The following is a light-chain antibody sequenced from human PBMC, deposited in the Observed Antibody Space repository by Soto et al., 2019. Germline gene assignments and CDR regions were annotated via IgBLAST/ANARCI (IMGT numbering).Light chain of an antibody. CDR2: EAR. V-gene: IGLV2-23*01. Sequence: QSVLTQPASVSGSPGQSITISCSGTSSDVGNYNVVSWYQQYPGKAPKLIIFEARKRPSGVSNRFSGSRSGETASLTISGLQAEDEADYFCSSYAAGTVIFGGGTKLTVL. CDR1: SSDVGNYNV. J-gene: IGLJ2*01. CDR3: SSYAAGTVI.